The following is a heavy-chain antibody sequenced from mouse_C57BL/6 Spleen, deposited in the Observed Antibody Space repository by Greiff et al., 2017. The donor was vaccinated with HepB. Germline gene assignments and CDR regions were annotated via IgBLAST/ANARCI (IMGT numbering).Heavy chain of an antibody. Sequence: VQLQESGAELARPGASVKLSCKASGYTFTSYGISWVKQRTGQGLEWIGEIYPRSGNTYYNEKFKGKATLTADKSSSTAYMELRSLTSEDSAVYFCARTDDGYYRYAMDYWGQGTSVTVSS. V-gene: IGHV1-81*01. CDR3: ARTDDGYYRYAMDY. CDR1: GYTFTSYG. CDR2: IYPRSGNT. D-gene: IGHD2-3*01. J-gene: IGHJ4*01.